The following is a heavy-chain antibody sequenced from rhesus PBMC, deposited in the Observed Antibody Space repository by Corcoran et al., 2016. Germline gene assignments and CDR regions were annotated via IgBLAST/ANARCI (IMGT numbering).Heavy chain of an antibody. CDR2: IIHLVGIT. Sequence: QVQLVQSGAEVKKPGAPVKVSCKASGFTFGSYAFSWVRQAPGTGLECMGVIIHLVGITNYADKVQGRGTITADTSTSTAYMELSRLRSEDTAVYYCARDSSGCLDYWGQGVLVTVSS. V-gene: IGHV1-198*02. J-gene: IGHJ4*01. D-gene: IGHD6-31*01. CDR1: GFTFGSYA. CDR3: ARDSSGCLDY.